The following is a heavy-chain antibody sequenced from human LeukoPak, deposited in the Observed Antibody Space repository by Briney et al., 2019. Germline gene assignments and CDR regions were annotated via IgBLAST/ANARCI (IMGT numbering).Heavy chain of an antibody. V-gene: IGHV3-33*01. CDR2: IWYDGSNK. Sequence: GGSLRLSCAASGFTFSSYGMHWVRQAPGKGLEWVAVIWYDGSNKYYADSVKGRFTISRDNSKNTLYLQMNSLRAEDTAVYYCARAERSAGTLLEYYYYYMDVWGKGTTVTVSS. CDR3: ARAERSAGTLLEYYYYYMDV. D-gene: IGHD6-13*01. J-gene: IGHJ6*03. CDR1: GFTFSSYG.